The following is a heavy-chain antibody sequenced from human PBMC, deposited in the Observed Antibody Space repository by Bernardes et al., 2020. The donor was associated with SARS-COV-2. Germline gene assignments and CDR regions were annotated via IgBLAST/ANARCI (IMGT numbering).Heavy chain of an antibody. Sequence: GGSLRLSCAASGFTFRMYAMTWVRQAPGKGLEWVSGISGSGGSTYYADSVKGRFTISRDNSKNTLFLQMNSLRAEDTAVYYCAKCVVGYYAVEVWGQGTTVTVSS. CDR1: GFTFRMYA. CDR3: AKCVVGYYAVEV. D-gene: IGHD2-15*01. J-gene: IGHJ6*02. V-gene: IGHV3-23*01. CDR2: ISGSGGST.